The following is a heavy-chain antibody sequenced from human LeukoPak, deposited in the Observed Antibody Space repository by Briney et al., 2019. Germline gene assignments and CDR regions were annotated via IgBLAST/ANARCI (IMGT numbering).Heavy chain of an antibody. V-gene: IGHV4-39*01. J-gene: IGHJ6*02. CDR2: IDYSGST. CDR3: ARIDCTSTNCFYGMDV. D-gene: IGHD2-2*01. Sequence: PSETLSLTCSVSGGSISRSSYYWGRIRQPPGKGLEWIGSIDYSGSTYYNPSLKSRVTIYVDTSKNQFSLKLSSVTAADTAVYYCARIDCTSTNCFYGMDVWGQGTTVTVSS. CDR1: GGSISRSSYY.